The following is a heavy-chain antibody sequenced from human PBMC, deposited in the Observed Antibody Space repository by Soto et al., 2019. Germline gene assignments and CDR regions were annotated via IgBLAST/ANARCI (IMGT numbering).Heavy chain of an antibody. CDR2: IYPGDSDT. CDR3: ATYRHSWSYFDF. CDR1: GYTFDNWW. D-gene: IGHD6-13*01. V-gene: IGHV5-51*01. J-gene: IGHJ4*02. Sequence: PGESLKISCKASGYTFDNWWISWVRQMPGKGLEWMGIIYPGDSDTKYSPSLQGQVTISVDKSISTTYLQWSSLEASDTAMYYCATYRHSWSYFDFWGQGT.